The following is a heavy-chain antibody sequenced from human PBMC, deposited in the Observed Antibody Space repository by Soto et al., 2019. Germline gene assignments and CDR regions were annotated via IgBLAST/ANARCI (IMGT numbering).Heavy chain of an antibody. CDR3: TMKVTMVWGPLDLFDL. CDR1: GGSISSYY. J-gene: IGHJ4*01. CDR2: IYTSGST. V-gene: IGHV4-4*07. Sequence: SETLSLTCTVSGGSISSYYWSWIRQSAGKGLEWIGRIYTSGSTNYNPSLKSRVTMSVDTSKNQFSLKMSSVTAADTAVYYCTMKVTMVWGPLDLFDLWGQGTLVTVSS. D-gene: IGHD3-10*01.